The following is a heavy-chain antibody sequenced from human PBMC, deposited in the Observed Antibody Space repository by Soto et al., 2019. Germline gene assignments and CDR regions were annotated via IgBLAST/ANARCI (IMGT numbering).Heavy chain of an antibody. Sequence: GASVKVSCKASGYTFTSYYMHWVRQAPGQGLEWMGIINPSGGSTSYAQKFQGRVTMTRDTSTSTVYMELSSLRSEDTAVYYCAILSRDFWSGSLYYFDYWGQGTLVTVSS. CDR1: GYTFTSYY. D-gene: IGHD3-3*01. J-gene: IGHJ4*02. V-gene: IGHV1-46*01. CDR3: AILSRDFWSGSLYYFDY. CDR2: INPSGGST.